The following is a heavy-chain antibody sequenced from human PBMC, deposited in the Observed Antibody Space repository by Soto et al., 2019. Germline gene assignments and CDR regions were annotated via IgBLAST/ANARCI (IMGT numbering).Heavy chain of an antibody. J-gene: IGHJ4*02. D-gene: IGHD6-6*01. CDR1: GFTLEKYG. Sequence: GGSLRLSCAVSGFTLEKYGMNWVRQAPGKGLEWVSSISFSGDYIYYAYSVKGLFAISRDNAKNSLYLQMKRLRAEDTAVYYCASDRMKSSIAARRHGGIDYWGQGTLVTV. V-gene: IGHV3-21*01. CDR3: ASDRMKSSIAARRHGGIDY. CDR2: ISFSGDYI.